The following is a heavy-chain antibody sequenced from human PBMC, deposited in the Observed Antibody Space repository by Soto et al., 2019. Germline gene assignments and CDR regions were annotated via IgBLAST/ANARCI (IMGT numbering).Heavy chain of an antibody. J-gene: IGHJ3*02. D-gene: IGHD3-16*02. CDR2: FDPEDGET. CDR1: GYTLTELS. Sequence: ASVKVSCKVSGYTLTELSMHWVRQAPGKGPEWMGGFDPEDGETIYAQKFQGRVTMTEDTSTDTAYMELSSLRSEDTAVYYCAISAAYYDYVWGSYRRYDAFDIWGQGTMVTVSS. V-gene: IGHV1-24*01. CDR3: AISAAYYDYVWGSYRRYDAFDI.